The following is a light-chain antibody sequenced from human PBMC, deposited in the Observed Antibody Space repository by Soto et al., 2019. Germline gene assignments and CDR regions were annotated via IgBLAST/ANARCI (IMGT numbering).Light chain of an antibody. J-gene: IGKJ4*01. Sequence: DIQLTQSPSFLSASVGDRVTITCRASLDIRGYLAWYQQKPGRVPSLLIYSASTLQSGVPSRFSGSGSGTEFTLTISSLQPEDFASYYCQQLDRYPFSFGGVTKVESK. CDR1: LDIRGY. CDR3: QQLDRYPFS. CDR2: SAS. V-gene: IGKV1-9*01.